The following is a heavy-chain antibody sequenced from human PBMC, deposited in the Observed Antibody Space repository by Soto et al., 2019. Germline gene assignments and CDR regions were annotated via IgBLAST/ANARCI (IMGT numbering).Heavy chain of an antibody. D-gene: IGHD3-22*01. CDR1: GYTFTSYG. V-gene: IGHV1-18*01. CDR2: ITANNVNT. CDR3: ARDMGVYYFEPNDY. Sequence: QVQLVQSGPEVKKPGASVKVSCKTSGYTFTSYGISWVRQAPGQGLEWMGWITANNVNTNYAQKFQGRVTMTTDTSTATAYMELRSLRSDDTAVYYCARDMGVYYFEPNDYWGQGTLVTVSS. J-gene: IGHJ4*02.